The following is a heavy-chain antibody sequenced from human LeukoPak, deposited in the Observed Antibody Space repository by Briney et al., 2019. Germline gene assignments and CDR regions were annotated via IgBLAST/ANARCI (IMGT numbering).Heavy chain of an antibody. CDR3: ASVATITDY. J-gene: IGHJ4*02. D-gene: IGHD5-12*01. V-gene: IGHV4-59*06. CDR1: GGSINISY. CDR2: IYYSGST. Sequence: PSETLSLTCTVSGGSINISYWSWIRQPPGKGLEWIGYIYYSGSTYYNPSLKSRVTISVDTSKNQFSLKLSSVTAADTAVYYCASVATITDYWGQGTLVTVSS.